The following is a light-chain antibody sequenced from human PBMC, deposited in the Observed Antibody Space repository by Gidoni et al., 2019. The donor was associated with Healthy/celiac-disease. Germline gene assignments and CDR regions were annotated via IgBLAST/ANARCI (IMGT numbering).Light chain of an antibody. CDR1: QSISSF. V-gene: IGKV1-39*01. CDR3: QQTYSTPRT. Sequence: DIQMTQSPSSLSASVGDRVTITCRASQSISSFLNWYQQKPGKAPKLLIYAASSLQSGVPLRFSGSGSGTDFILTISSLQPEDFATYYCQQTYSTPRTFXQXTKVEIK. CDR2: AAS. J-gene: IGKJ1*01.